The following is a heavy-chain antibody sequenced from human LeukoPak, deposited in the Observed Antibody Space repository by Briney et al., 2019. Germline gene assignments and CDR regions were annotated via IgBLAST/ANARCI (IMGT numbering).Heavy chain of an antibody. Sequence: SETLSLTCTVSGGSISSSSYYWGWIRQPPGKGLEWIGSIYYSGSTYYNPSLKSRVTISVDTSKNQFSLKLSSVTAADTAVYYCARGPSSIAARPSLGFDYWGQGTLVTVSS. V-gene: IGHV4-39*07. D-gene: IGHD6-6*01. CDR2: IYYSGST. CDR1: GGSISSSSYY. J-gene: IGHJ4*02. CDR3: ARGPSSIAARPSLGFDY.